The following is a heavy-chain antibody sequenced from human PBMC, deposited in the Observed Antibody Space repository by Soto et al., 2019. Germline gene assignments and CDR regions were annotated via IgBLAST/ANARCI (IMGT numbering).Heavy chain of an antibody. CDR1: GFTFSSYT. CDR3: ARDTHHAY. J-gene: IGHJ4*02. CDR2: ISSSSNYI. V-gene: IGHV3-21*01. Sequence: EVQLVESGGGLVKPGGSLRLSCAASGFTFSSYTMNWVRQAPGKGLEWVSSISSSSNYIYYANSVKGRFTIYRDNAKNSLYLQMNSLRAEDTAVYYFARDTHHAYWGQGTLVTVSS.